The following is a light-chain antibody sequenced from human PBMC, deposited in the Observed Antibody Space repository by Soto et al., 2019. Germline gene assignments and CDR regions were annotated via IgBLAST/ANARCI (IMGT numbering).Light chain of an antibody. Sequence: EIVMTQSPATLSVSPGARAPLSCRARQSVSSNLAWYQQKPGQAPRLLIYGASTRATGIPARFSGSGSGTEFTLTISSLQSEDFAIYSCHQYNSWPWTFGQGTKVDIK. CDR2: GAS. J-gene: IGKJ1*01. V-gene: IGKV3-15*01. CDR1: QSVSSN. CDR3: HQYNSWPWT.